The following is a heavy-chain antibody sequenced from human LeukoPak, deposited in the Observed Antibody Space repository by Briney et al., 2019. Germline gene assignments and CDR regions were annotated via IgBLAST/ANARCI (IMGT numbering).Heavy chain of an antibody. J-gene: IGHJ4*02. V-gene: IGHV4-59*01. Sequence: SETLSLTCTVSGGSISSYYWSWIRQPPGKRLEWIGYIYYSGSTNYNPSLKSRVTISVDTSKNQFSLKLSSVTAADTAVYYCARGGYCSSTSCYKALFFDFWGQGTLVTVSS. D-gene: IGHD2-2*02. CDR2: IYYSGST. CDR3: ARGGYCSSTSCYKALFFDF. CDR1: GGSISSYY.